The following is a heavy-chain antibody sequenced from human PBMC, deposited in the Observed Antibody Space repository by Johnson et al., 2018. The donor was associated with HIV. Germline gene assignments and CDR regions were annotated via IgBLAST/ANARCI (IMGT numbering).Heavy chain of an antibody. CDR2: ISSSGAGI. Sequence: QVQLVESGGGLVQPGGSLRLSCAVSGFKFSDFYMTWIRQVPWKGLECVAYISSSGAGIYYADSVRGRFTISRDNAKNSLFLQMNSLSAEDTAIYYCARDPPGRAFDVWGLGTTVTVSS. CDR3: ARDPPGRAFDV. J-gene: IGHJ3*01. V-gene: IGHV3-11*04. CDR1: GFKFSDFY.